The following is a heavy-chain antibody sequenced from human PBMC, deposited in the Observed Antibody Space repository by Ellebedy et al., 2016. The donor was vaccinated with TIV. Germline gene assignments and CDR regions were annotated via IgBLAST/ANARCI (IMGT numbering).Heavy chain of an antibody. J-gene: IGHJ4*02. V-gene: IGHV3-23*01. CDR3: AKGWDYYGSGSYDDY. D-gene: IGHD3-10*01. CDR1: GFTFSSYA. Sequence: GESLKISXAASGFTFSSYAMNWVRQAPGKGLEWVSVISGSGSSTYYADSVKGRFTISRDNSKNTLYLQMNSLRAEDTAVYYCAKGWDYYGSGSYDDYWGQGTLVTVSS. CDR2: ISGSGSST.